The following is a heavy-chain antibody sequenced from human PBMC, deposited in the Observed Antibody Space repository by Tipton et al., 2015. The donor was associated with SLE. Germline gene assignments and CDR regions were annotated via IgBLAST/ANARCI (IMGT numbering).Heavy chain of an antibody. Sequence: TLSLTCAVYGGSFTGYYWSWIRQPPGKGLEWIGEINHSGSTNYNPSLKSRVTISVDTSKNQFSLKLSSVTAADTAVYYCAGVLITDFDYWGQGTLVTVSS. CDR2: INHSGST. CDR1: GGSFTGYY. V-gene: IGHV4-34*01. CDR3: AGVLITDFDY. D-gene: IGHD3-16*01. J-gene: IGHJ4*02.